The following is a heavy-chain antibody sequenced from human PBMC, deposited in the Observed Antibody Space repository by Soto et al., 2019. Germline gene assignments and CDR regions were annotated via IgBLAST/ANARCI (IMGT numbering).Heavy chain of an antibody. V-gene: IGHV1-3*01. CDR3: ARDLAKIVVVPAAVDY. CDR2: TNAGNGNT. D-gene: IGHD2-2*01. J-gene: IGHJ4*02. CDR1: GYTFTSYA. Sequence: ASVKVSCKASGYTFTSYAMHWVRQAPGQRLEWMGWTNAGNGNTKYSQKFQGRVTITRDTSASTAYMELSSLRSEDTAVYYCARDLAKIVVVPAAVDYWGQGTLVTVSS.